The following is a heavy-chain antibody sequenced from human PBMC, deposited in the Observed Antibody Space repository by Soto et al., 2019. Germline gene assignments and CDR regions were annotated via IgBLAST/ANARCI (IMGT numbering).Heavy chain of an antibody. Sequence: DVQLVESGGGLIQPGESLRLSCAAFGLTVSGTKYVAWVRQAPGKGLEWVSALYDVFGSFYADSVKGRFTTSSDRSKSTVYLHMNDLRTDDTAVYYCASWHEREHAYDVWGQGTTFIVSS. CDR2: LYDVFGS. CDR1: GLTVSGTKY. J-gene: IGHJ3*01. D-gene: IGHD1-1*01. CDR3: ASWHEREHAYDV. V-gene: IGHV3-53*01.